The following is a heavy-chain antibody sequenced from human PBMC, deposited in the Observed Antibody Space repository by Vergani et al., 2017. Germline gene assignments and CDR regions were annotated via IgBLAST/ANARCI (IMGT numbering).Heavy chain of an antibody. CDR2: IWYDGSNK. CDR1: GFTFSSYG. Sequence: QVQLVESGGGVVQPGRSLRLSCAASGFTFSSYGMHWVRQAPGKGLEWVAVIWYDGSNKYYADSVKGRFTISRDNSKNTLYLQMNSLRAEDTAVYYCARTHIVVVPAAPGYYYMDVWGKGTTVTVSS. V-gene: IGHV3-33*01. J-gene: IGHJ6*03. CDR3: ARTHIVVVPAAPGYYYMDV. D-gene: IGHD2-2*01.